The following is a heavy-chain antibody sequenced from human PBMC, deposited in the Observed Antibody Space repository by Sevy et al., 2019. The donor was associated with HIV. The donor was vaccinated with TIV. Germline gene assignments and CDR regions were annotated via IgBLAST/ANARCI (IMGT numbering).Heavy chain of an antibody. V-gene: IGHV4-30-2*01. J-gene: IGHJ4*02. CDR1: GDSISSGIYS. Sequence: LSLTCAVSGDSISSGIYSWNWIRQPPGKGLEWIGYIYHTGNTYYNPSLRSRVTISVETSKNHFSLKLTSVTAADTAVYYCARDSGDYPYYFDHWGQGTLVTVSS. CDR2: IYHTGNT. D-gene: IGHD2-21*02. CDR3: ARDSGDYPYYFDH.